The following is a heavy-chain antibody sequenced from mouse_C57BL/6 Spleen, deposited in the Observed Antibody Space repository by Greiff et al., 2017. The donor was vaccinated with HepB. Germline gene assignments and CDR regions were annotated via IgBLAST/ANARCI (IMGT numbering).Heavy chain of an antibody. J-gene: IGHJ1*03. CDR1: GFTFSDYY. Sequence: EVNVVESEGGLVQPGSSMKLSCTASGFTFSDYYMAWVRQVPEKGLEWVANINYDGSSTYYLDSLKSRFIISRDNAKNILYLQMSSLKSEDTATYYCARYDYDRYFDVWGTGTTVTVSS. CDR2: INYDGSST. D-gene: IGHD2-4*01. V-gene: IGHV5-16*01. CDR3: ARYDYDRYFDV.